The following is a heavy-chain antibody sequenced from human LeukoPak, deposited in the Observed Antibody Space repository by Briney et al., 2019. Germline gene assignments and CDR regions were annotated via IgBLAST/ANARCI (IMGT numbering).Heavy chain of an antibody. J-gene: IGHJ3*02. CDR2: ISGSSSYI. D-gene: IGHD2-2*02. CDR1: GFTFSSYS. Sequence: GGSLRLSCAASGFTFSSYSMNWVRQAPGKGLEWVSSISGSSSYIYYADSVKGRFTISRDNAKNSLYLQMNSLRAEDTAVYYCARVGGPAAIPLGAFDIWGQGTMVTVSS. CDR3: ARVGGPAAIPLGAFDI. V-gene: IGHV3-21*01.